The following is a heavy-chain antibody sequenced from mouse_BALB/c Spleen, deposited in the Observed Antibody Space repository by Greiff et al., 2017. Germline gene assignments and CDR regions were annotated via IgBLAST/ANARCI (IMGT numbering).Heavy chain of an antibody. V-gene: IGHV1S137*01. Sequence: QVQLKQSGAELVRPGVSVKISCKGSGYTFTDYAMHWVKQSHAKSLEWIGVISTYYGDASYNQKFKGKATMTVDKSSSTAYMELARLTSEDSAIYYCARRMITTGYYAMDYWGQGTSVTVSS. CDR1: GYTFTDYA. CDR3: ARRMITTGYYAMDY. D-gene: IGHD2-4*01. J-gene: IGHJ4*01. CDR2: ISTYYGDA.